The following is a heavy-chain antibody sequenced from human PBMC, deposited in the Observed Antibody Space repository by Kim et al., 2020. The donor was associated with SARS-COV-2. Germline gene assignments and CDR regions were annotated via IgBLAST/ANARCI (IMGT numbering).Heavy chain of an antibody. D-gene: IGHD6-19*01. J-gene: IGHJ4*02. V-gene: IGHV3-33*01. CDR2: IWYDGSNE. CDR1: GFTFTNYG. Sequence: GALRLSCAASGFTFTNYGMHWVRQAPGKGLEWVAVIWYDGSNEYYADSVKGRFTISRDNSKNTLYLQMNSLRAEDTAVYYCARDLGEYSSGWSGVFWGQVTLVTVSS. CDR3: ARDLGEYSSGWSGVF.